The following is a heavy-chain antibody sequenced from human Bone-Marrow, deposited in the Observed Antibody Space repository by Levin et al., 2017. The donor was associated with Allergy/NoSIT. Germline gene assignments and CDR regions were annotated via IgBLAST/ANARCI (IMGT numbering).Heavy chain of an antibody. J-gene: IGHJ4*02. CDR1: GFIFSNYA. CDR3: AKLADYSTAWLAPSFDY. CDR2: IGVRGGA. D-gene: IGHD4-11*01. Sequence: GESLKISCAASGFIFSNYAMTWVRQAPGKGLEWVSIIGVRGGAYYADSVQGRFTISRDNPKNTLYLQMNSLRADDTAVYYCAKLADYSTAWLAPSFDYWGQGILVTVSS. V-gene: IGHV3-23*01.